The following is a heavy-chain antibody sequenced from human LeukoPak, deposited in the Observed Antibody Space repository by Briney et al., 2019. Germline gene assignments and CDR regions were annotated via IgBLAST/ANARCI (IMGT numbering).Heavy chain of an antibody. CDR2: IDWDDDK. CDR1: GFSLSTSGMR. Sequence: SGPTLVNSTQTLTLTCTFSGFSLSTSGMRVSWIRQPPGKALEWLARIDWDDDKFYSTSLKTRLTISKDTSKNQVVLTMTNMDPVDTATYYCARTARDGCTVDYWGQGTLVTVSS. D-gene: IGHD5-24*01. V-gene: IGHV2-70*04. J-gene: IGHJ4*02. CDR3: ARTARDGCTVDY.